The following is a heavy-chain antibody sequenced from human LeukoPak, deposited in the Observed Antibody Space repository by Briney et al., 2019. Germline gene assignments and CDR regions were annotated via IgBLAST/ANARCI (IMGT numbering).Heavy chain of an antibody. V-gene: IGHV1-8*03. D-gene: IGHD2-21*01. J-gene: IGHJ6*03. CDR1: GYTFTSYD. CDR3: ARGLKQHCGGDCYYYYMDV. Sequence: GASVKVSCKASGYTFTSYDINWVRQATGQGLEWMGWMNPNSGSTGYAQKFQGRVTITRNTSMSTAYMELSSLRSEDTAVYYCARGLKQHCGGDCYYYYMDVWGKGTTVTVSS. CDR2: MNPNSGST.